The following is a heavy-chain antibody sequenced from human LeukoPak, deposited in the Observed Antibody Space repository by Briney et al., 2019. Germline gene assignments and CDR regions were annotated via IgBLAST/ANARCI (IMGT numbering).Heavy chain of an antibody. V-gene: IGHV3-53*01. CDR1: GLTVSNNY. CDR2: IYNGGET. Sequence: GGSLRLSCAASGLTVSNNYMSWVRQAPGKGLAWVSLIYNGGETHYADSVKRRFTISRENSKNMVFLQISSMRAEDTAVYYCARARDNDGNLLADVFDIWGEGRMVSVSS. CDR3: ARARDNDGNLLADVFDI. D-gene: IGHD4-23*01. J-gene: IGHJ3*02.